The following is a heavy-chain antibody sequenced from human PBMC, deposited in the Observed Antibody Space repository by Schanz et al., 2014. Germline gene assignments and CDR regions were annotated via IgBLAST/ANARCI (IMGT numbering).Heavy chain of an antibody. CDR1: GGSVSSGGDY. V-gene: IGHV4-31*03. J-gene: IGHJ3*02. D-gene: IGHD4-17*01. CDR2: ISYSGST. Sequence: QVQLQESGPGLVKPSQTLSLTCTVSGGSVSSGGDYWSWIRQHPGKGLEWIGFISYSGSTYYNPSLKSRVTISVDTSKNQFSLNLSSATAADTAVYYCARDRGRGDLPGDIWGQGTMVNGSS. CDR3: ARDRGRGDLPGDI.